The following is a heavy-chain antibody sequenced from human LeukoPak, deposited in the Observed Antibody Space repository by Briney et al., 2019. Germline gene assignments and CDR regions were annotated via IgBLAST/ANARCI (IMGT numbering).Heavy chain of an antibody. CDR3: AGDRGPFDP. Sequence: PSETLSLTCTVSGGSVSSGSYYWSWIRQPPGKGLEWIGYIYYSGSTNYNPSLKSRVTISVDTSKNQFSLKLSSVTAADTAVYYCAGDRGPFDPWGQGTLATVSS. V-gene: IGHV4-61*01. CDR1: GGSVSSGSYY. D-gene: IGHD3-10*01. CDR2: IYYSGST. J-gene: IGHJ5*02.